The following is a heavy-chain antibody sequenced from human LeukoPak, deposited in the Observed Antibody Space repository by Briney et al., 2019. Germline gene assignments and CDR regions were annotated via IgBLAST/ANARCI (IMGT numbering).Heavy chain of an antibody. CDR2: IKQDGSEK. CDR1: GFTSSSYW. V-gene: IGHV3-7*01. CDR3: ARISSSSWPYYYYYYGMDV. D-gene: IGHD6-13*01. J-gene: IGHJ6*02. Sequence: GGSLRLSCAASGFTSSSYWMSWVRQAPGKGLEWVANIKQDGSEKYYVDSVKGRFTISRDNAKNSLYLQMNSLRAEDTAVYYCARISSSSWPYYYYYYGMDVWGQGTTVTVSS.